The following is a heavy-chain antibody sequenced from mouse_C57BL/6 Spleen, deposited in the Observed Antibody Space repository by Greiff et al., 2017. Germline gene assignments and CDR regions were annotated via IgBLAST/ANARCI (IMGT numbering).Heavy chain of an antibody. Sequence: VKLMESGAELVKPGASVKMSCKASGYTFTTYSIEWMKQNHGKSLEWIGNFHPYNDDTKYNEKFKGTATLTVEKSSSTVYLELSRLTSDDSAVXYCARLGDYGWYFDVWGTGTTGTVSS. CDR3: ARLGDYGWYFDV. D-gene: IGHD2-4*01. CDR1: GYTFTTYS. V-gene: IGHV1-47*01. CDR2: FHPYNDDT. J-gene: IGHJ1*03.